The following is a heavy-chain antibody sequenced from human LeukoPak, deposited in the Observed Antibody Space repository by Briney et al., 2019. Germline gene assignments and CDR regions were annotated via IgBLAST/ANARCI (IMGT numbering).Heavy chain of an antibody. J-gene: IGHJ5*02. Sequence: GGSLRLSCAASGFTFDDYGMSWVRQAPGKGLEWVSGINWNGGSTGYADSVKGRFTISRDNAKNSLYLLMNSLRAEDTALYYCARGENFWSGYYTSWFDPWGQGTLVTVSS. CDR1: GFTFDDYG. CDR3: ARGENFWSGYYTSWFDP. D-gene: IGHD3-3*01. CDR2: INWNGGST. V-gene: IGHV3-20*04.